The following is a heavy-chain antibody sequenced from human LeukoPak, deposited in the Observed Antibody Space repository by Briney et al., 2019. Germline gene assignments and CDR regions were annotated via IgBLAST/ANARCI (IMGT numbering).Heavy chain of an antibody. CDR1: GGSISSYY. CDR2: IYYSGST. CDR3: AHGLGSENDAFDI. Sequence: SETLSLTCTVSGGSISSYYWSWIRQPPGKGLEWIRYIYYSGSTNYNPSLKSRVTISVDTSKNQFSLKLSSVTAADTAVYYCAHGLGSENDAFDIWGQGTMVTVSS. J-gene: IGHJ3*02. V-gene: IGHV4-59*01. D-gene: IGHD5-12*01.